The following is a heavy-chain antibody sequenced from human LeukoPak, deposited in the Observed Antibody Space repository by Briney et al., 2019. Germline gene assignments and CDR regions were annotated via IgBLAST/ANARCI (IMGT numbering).Heavy chain of an antibody. CDR2: INPSGGST. Sequence: ASVKVSCKASGYTFTSYGISWVRQAPGQGLEWMGIINPSGGSTSYAQKFQGRVTMTRDTSTSTVYMELSSLRSEDTAVYYCAIALDIVVVPAATPTSYYYYGMDVWGQGTTVTVSS. V-gene: IGHV1-46*01. D-gene: IGHD2-2*01. CDR3: AIALDIVVVPAATPTSYYYYGMDV. J-gene: IGHJ6*02. CDR1: GYTFTSYG.